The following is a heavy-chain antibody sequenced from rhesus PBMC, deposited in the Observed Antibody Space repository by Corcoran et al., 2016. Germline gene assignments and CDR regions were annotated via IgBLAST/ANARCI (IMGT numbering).Heavy chain of an antibody. J-gene: IGHJ2*01. D-gene: IGHD4-29*01. V-gene: IGHV4-127*01. Sequence: QVQLQESGPGLVKPSETLSLTCAVSGYSISSGYGWSWIRQPPGKGLEWIGYIGGSSGSTNYNPYLKSRVTISKDTSKDQFSLKLSSVTAADTAVYYCARRSSYWYFDLWGPGTPITISS. CDR3: ARRSSYWYFDL. CDR2: IGGSSGST. CDR1: GYSISSGYG.